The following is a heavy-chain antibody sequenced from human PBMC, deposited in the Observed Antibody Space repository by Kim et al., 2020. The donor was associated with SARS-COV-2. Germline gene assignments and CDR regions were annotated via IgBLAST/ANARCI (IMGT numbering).Heavy chain of an antibody. V-gene: IGHV4-39*01. D-gene: IGHD6-13*01. J-gene: IGHJ6*02. CDR2: VYYSGSF. CDR3: VRGNSSSWYYYYATDV. CDR1: GGSISSSSYY. Sequence: SETLSLTCTVSGGSISSSSYYWGWIRQPPGKGLEWIGTVYYSGSFYYNPSLESRLTISVDTSKNQFSLNLTSVTAADTAVYYCVRGNSSSWYYYYATDVWGQGTTVTVS.